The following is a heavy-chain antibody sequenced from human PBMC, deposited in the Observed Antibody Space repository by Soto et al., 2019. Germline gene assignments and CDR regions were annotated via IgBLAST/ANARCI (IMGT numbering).Heavy chain of an antibody. J-gene: IGHJ4*02. CDR2: IDPSDSYT. Sequence: PGESLKISCKGSGYSFTSYWISWVRQMPGKGLEWMGRIDPSDSYTNYSPSFQGQVTISADKSITTAYLQWSSLKASDTAMYYCARRKRGGANSEEFFDYWGQGTLVTVSS. CDR1: GYSFTSYW. CDR3: ARRKRGGANSEEFFDY. V-gene: IGHV5-10-1*04. D-gene: IGHD1-7*01.